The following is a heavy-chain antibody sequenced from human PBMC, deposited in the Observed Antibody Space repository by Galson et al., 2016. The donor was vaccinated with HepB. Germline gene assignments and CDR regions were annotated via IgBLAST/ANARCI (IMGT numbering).Heavy chain of an antibody. D-gene: IGHD5-18*01. J-gene: IGHJ5*02. V-gene: IGHV3-33*01. CDR3: AREVGYSYVVTINWFDP. Sequence: SLRLSCAATGFTFSSYGMHWVRKAPGKGLEWVSVIWYDGSNKNYADSVKGRFSISRDNSKNTVYLQMNSLRAEDTAVYYCAREVGYSYVVTINWFDPWGQGTLVTVSS. CDR2: IWYDGSNK. CDR1: GFTFSSYG.